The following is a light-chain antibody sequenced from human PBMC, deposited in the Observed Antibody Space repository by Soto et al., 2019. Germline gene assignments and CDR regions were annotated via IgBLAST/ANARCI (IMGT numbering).Light chain of an antibody. CDR3: QQRSNWPPLT. V-gene: IGKV3-11*01. CDR2: DAS. J-gene: IGKJ4*01. Sequence: EIVLTQSPATLSLSPGERATLSCRASQSVSSYLAWYHQKPGQAPWLLIYDASNRATGIPARFSGSGSGTDFTLTISSLEPEDFAVYYCQQRSNWPPLTFGGGTKVEIK. CDR1: QSVSSY.